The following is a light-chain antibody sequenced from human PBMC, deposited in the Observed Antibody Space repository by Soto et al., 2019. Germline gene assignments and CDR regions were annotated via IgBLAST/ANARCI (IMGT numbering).Light chain of an antibody. CDR3: QQYYSFPPT. Sequence: DIQMTQSPSSLSASVGDSVTITCRASQSVGKHLNWYQQKPGKAPELLIYAASTLQSGVPSRFSGSGSGTDFTLTISCLQSEDFATYYCQQYYSFPPTFGQGTKVDIK. CDR1: QSVGKH. V-gene: IGKV1-39*01. J-gene: IGKJ1*01. CDR2: AAS.